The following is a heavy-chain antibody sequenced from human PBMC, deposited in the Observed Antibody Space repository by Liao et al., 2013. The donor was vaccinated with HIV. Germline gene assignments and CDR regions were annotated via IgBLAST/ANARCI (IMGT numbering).Heavy chain of an antibody. CDR2: LYTSGST. Sequence: QVQLQESGPGLVKPSQTLSLTCTVSGGSINDNNYYWGWIRQPAGKGLEWIGRLYTSGSTNYNPSLRSRVTMSFDTSKNQFSLKLASVTAADTALYYCARTSSGFGLGHWYFDLWGRGTLVTVSS. CDR1: GGSINDNNYY. J-gene: IGHJ2*01. CDR3: ARTSSGFGLGHWYFDL. D-gene: IGHD3/OR15-3a*01. V-gene: IGHV4-61*02.